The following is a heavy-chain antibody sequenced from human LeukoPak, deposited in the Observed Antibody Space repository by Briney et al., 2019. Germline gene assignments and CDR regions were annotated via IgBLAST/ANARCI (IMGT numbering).Heavy chain of an antibody. CDR1: GGSISSSSYY. D-gene: IGHD5-18*01. CDR3: AREFPIQLWTRYFDY. CDR2: IYYSGST. Sequence: RPSETPSLTCTVSGGSISSSSYYWGWLRQPPGKGLEWIGSIYYSGSTYYNPSLKSRVTISVDTSKNQFSLKLSSVTAADTAVYYCAREFPIQLWTRYFDYWGQGTLVTVSS. V-gene: IGHV4-39*07. J-gene: IGHJ4*02.